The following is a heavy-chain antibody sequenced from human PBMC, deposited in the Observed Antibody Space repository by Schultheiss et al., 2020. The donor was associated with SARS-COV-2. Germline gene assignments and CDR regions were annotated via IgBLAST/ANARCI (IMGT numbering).Heavy chain of an antibody. J-gene: IGHJ3*02. V-gene: IGHV4-59*01. CDR1: GGSFSGYY. CDR3: AREPRYCSSTSCSKNAFDI. Sequence: SETLSLTCAVYGGSFSGYYWSWIRQPPGKGLEWIGYIYYSGSTNYNPSLKSRVTISVDTSKNQFSLKLSSVTAADTAVYYCAREPRYCSSTSCSKNAFDIWGQGTMVTVSS. D-gene: IGHD2-2*01. CDR2: IYYSGST.